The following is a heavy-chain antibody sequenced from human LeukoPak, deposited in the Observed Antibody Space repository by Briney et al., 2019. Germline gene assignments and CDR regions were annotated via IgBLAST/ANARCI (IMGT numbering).Heavy chain of an antibody. Sequence: PSETLSLTCSVSGGSISSYYWSWIRQPPGKGLEWIGYIYTSGSTNYNHSLKSRVTISVDTSKNQFSLKLSSVTAADTAVYYCARRKVYGGNSERYFDLWGRGTLVTVSS. V-gene: IGHV4-4*09. CDR2: IYTSGST. CDR1: GGSISSYY. J-gene: IGHJ2*01. CDR3: ARRKVYGGNSERYFDL. D-gene: IGHD4-23*01.